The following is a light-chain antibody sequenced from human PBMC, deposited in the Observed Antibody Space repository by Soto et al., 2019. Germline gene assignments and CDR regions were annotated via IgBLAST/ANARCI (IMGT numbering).Light chain of an antibody. CDR2: KAS. CDR1: QSISSW. J-gene: IGKJ1*01. CDR3: QHYNSYSEA. Sequence: DIQMTQSPSTLSVSVGDRVTITCRASQSISSWLAWYQQKPGKAPKLLIYKASILENEVPSRFSGSGSGTEFTLTISSLQPDDFATYYCQHYNSYSEAFGQGTKV. V-gene: IGKV1-5*03.